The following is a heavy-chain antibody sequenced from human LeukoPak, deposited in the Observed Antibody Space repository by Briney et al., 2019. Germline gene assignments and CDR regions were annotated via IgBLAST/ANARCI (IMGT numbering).Heavy chain of an antibody. V-gene: IGHV1-69*05. CDR3: ASRDGYNGFDY. J-gene: IGHJ4*02. D-gene: IGHD5-24*01. CDR2: IIPIFGTA. CDR1: GGTFSSYA. Sequence: SVTVSCKASGGTFSSYAISWVRQAPGQGLEWMGGIIPIFGTANYAQKFQGRVTITTDESTSTAYMELSSLRSEDTAVYYCASRDGYNGFDYWGQGTLVTVSS.